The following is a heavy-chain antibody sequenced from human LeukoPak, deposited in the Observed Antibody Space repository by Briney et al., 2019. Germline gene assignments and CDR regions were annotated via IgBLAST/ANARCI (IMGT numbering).Heavy chain of an antibody. Sequence: ASVKVSCEASGYIFTDYFMHWVRQAPGQGLELMGWINPNSGGTKYAQKFQGRVTMTRDTSISTAYMELSSLISDDTAVYYCAAPFRTEDYYHGMDVWGQGTTVTVSS. D-gene: IGHD3/OR15-3a*01. CDR2: INPNSGGT. J-gene: IGHJ6*02. CDR1: GYIFTDYF. CDR3: AAPFRTEDYYHGMDV. V-gene: IGHV1-2*02.